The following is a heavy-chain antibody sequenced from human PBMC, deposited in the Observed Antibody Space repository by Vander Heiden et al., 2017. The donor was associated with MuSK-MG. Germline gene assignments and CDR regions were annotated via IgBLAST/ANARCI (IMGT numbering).Heavy chain of an antibody. D-gene: IGHD2-15*01. CDR1: GYTFTAYY. J-gene: IGHJ4*02. CDR3: ASNLYCSGGTCYSRYFDY. V-gene: IGHV1-2*02. Sequence: QVLLVQSGAEVKKPGASVKVSCKASGYTFTAYYIHWVRQAPGQGLGWMGWSNPDSGGTDYAQKFQGRVTMTRDTSISTAYMELSRLRSDDTAVYYCASNLYCSGGTCYSRYFDYWGQGILVTVSS. CDR2: SNPDSGGT.